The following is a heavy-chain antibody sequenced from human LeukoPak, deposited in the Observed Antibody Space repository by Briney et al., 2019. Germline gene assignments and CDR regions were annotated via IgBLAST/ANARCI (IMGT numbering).Heavy chain of an antibody. CDR1: GGSISSYY. CDR2: IYYSGST. J-gene: IGHJ4*02. D-gene: IGHD7-27*01. V-gene: IGHV4-59*08. CDR3: ARRGSNWGYYFDY. Sequence: SEPLSLTCTVSGGSISSYYWSWIRQPPGKGLEWIGYIYYSGSTNYNPSLKSRVTISIDTSKNQFSLKLSSVAAADTAVYYCARRGSNWGYYFDYWGQGTLVSLST.